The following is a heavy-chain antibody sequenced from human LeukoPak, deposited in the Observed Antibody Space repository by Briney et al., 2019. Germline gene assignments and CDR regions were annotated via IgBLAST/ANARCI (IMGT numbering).Heavy chain of an antibody. CDR2: MNPNSGNT. CDR3: ARGRRGDEYYDFWSGYYYYMDV. Sequence: ASVKVSCKASGYTFTSYDINWVRQATGQGLEWMGWMNPNSGNTGYAQKFQGRVTMTRNTSISTAYMELSSLRSEDTAVYYCARGRRGDEYYDFWSGYYYYMDVWGKGTTVTVSS. D-gene: IGHD3-3*01. V-gene: IGHV1-8*01. J-gene: IGHJ6*03. CDR1: GYTFTSYD.